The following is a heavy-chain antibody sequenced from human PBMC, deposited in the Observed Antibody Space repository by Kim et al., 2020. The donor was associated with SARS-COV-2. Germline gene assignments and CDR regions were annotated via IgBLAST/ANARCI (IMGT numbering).Heavy chain of an antibody. CDR3: ARLTIFDPIRGDYYYGMDV. J-gene: IGHJ6*02. V-gene: IGHV4-39*01. Sequence: SRVTISVDTSKNQFSLKLSSVTAADTAVYYCARLTIFDPIRGDYYYGMDVWGQGTTVTVSS. D-gene: IGHD3-3*01.